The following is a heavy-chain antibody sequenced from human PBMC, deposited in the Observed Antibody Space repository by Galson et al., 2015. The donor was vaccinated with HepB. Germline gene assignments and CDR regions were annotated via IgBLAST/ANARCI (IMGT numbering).Heavy chain of an antibody. CDR2: IWYDGSNK. Sequence: SLRLSCAASGFTFSSYGMHWVRQAPGKGLEWVAVIWYDGSNKYYADSVKGRFTISRDNSKNTLYLQMNSLRAEDTAVYYCAGQGEQWLGLGMDVWGQGTTVTVSS. D-gene: IGHD6-19*01. J-gene: IGHJ6*02. V-gene: IGHV3-33*01. CDR1: GFTFSSYG. CDR3: AGQGEQWLGLGMDV.